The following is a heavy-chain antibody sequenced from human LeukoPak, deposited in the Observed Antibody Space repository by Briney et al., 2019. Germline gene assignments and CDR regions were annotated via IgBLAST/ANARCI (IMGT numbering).Heavy chain of an antibody. J-gene: IGHJ4*02. Sequence: GGSLRLSCAASGFALSSAGMNWVRRAPGKGLEWVGHFKSKTATNYAAPVKGRFTFSIDDSKTTLYLQMSSLKTEDTAVYYCTTDLAAAGKGEFDYWGQGTLVTVSS. D-gene: IGHD6-13*01. CDR3: TTDLAAAGKGEFDY. CDR2: FKSKTAT. CDR1: GFALSSAG. V-gene: IGHV3-15*01.